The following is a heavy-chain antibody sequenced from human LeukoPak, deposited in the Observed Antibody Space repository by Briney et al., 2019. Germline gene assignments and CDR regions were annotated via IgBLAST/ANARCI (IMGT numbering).Heavy chain of an antibody. CDR3: ARGYGDSDDAFDM. Sequence: GGSLRLSCAASGFTFSGSAMHWVRQASGKGLEWVGRIRSKANSYATAYAASVKGRFTISRDDSKNTAYLQMNSLQTEDTAVYYCARGYGDSDDAFDMWGQGTMVTVSS. CDR1: GFTFSGSA. J-gene: IGHJ3*02. D-gene: IGHD4-17*01. V-gene: IGHV3-73*01. CDR2: IRSKANSYAT.